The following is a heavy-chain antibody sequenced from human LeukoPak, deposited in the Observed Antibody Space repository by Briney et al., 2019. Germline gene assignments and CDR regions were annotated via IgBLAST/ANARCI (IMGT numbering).Heavy chain of an antibody. D-gene: IGHD3-22*01. CDR2: ISAYNGNT. CDR1: GYTFTSYG. V-gene: IGHV1-18*01. CDR3: ARGSAGVVITTDFDY. J-gene: IGHJ4*02. Sequence: GASVKVSCKASGYTFTSYGISWVRQAPGQGLEWMGWISAYNGNTNYAQKLQGRVTMTTDTSTSTAYMELRSLRSDDTAVHYCARGSAGVVITTDFDYWGQGTLVTVSS.